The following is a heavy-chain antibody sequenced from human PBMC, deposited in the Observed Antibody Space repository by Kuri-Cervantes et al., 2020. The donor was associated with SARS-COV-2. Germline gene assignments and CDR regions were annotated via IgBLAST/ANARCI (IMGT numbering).Heavy chain of an antibody. Sequence: GESLKISCAASGFTFSSYWMHWVRQAPGKGLVWVSRINSDGSSTSYADSVKGRFTISRDNAKNTLYLQMNSLRAEDTAVYYCASCDSSSWYYFDYWGQGTLVTVSS. CDR1: GFTFSSYW. J-gene: IGHJ4*02. V-gene: IGHV3-74*01. CDR3: ASCDSSSWYYFDY. CDR2: INSDGSST. D-gene: IGHD6-13*01.